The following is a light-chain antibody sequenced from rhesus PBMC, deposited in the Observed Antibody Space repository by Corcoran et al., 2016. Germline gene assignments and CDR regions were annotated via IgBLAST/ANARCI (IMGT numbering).Light chain of an antibody. CDR2: DAS. Sequence: DIQLTQSPSSLSASVGDRVTISCRASQGISNYVAWYQQKPGKVPKLLIHDASKLHNGVPSRFSGSGYGTDFTLTISSLQPEDFAVYFCQQRNYYPLTFGGGTKVEI. V-gene: IGKV1-38*01. CDR1: QGISNY. CDR3: QQRNYYPLT. J-gene: IGKJ4*01.